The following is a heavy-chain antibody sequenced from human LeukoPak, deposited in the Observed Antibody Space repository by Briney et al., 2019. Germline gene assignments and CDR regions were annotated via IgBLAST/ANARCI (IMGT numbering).Heavy chain of an antibody. J-gene: IGHJ3*02. D-gene: IGHD3-22*01. CDR1: GFTFSSYG. V-gene: IGHV3-30*02. Sequence: GGSLRLSCAASGFTFSSYGMHWVRQAPGKGLEWVAFIRYDGSNKYYADSVKGRFTISRDNAKNSLYLQMNSLRAEDTAVYYCAKDLLDYYDSSGPDAFDIWGQGTMVTVSS. CDR3: AKDLLDYYDSSGPDAFDI. CDR2: IRYDGSNK.